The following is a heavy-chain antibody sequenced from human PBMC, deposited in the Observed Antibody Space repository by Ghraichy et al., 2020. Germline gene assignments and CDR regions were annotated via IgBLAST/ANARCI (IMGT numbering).Heavy chain of an antibody. CDR2: ISGSGGST. D-gene: IGHD6-19*01. J-gene: IGHJ4*02. Sequence: SCADSGFTFSSYAMSWVRQAPGKGLEWVSAISGSGGSTYYADSVKGRFTISRDNSKNTLYLQMNSLRAEDTAVYYCAKVLSVAVAGSRVYYFDYWGQGTLVTVSS. CDR1: GFTFSSYA. V-gene: IGHV3-23*01. CDR3: AKVLSVAVAGSRVYYFDY.